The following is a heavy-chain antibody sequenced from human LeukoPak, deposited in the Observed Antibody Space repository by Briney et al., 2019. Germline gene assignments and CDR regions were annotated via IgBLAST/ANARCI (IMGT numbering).Heavy chain of an antibody. D-gene: IGHD5-18*01. CDR3: ARGYSYGDY. J-gene: IGHJ4*02. CDR2: IWYDGSNK. CDR1: GFIFSSYA. Sequence: GGSLRLSCAASGFIFSSYAMSWVRQAPGKGLEWVAVIWYDGSNKYYADSVKGRFTISRDNSKNTLYLQMNSLRAEDTAVYYCARGYSYGDYWGQGTLVTVSS. V-gene: IGHV3-33*08.